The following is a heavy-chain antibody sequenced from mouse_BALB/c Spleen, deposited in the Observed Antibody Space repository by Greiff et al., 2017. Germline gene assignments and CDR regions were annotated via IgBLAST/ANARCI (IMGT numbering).Heavy chain of an antibody. V-gene: IGHV5-6-5*01. CDR3: ARRGVHYGEDFDY. D-gene: IGHD1-1*01. CDR2: ISSGGST. CDR1: GFTFSSYA. J-gene: IGHJ2*01. Sequence: EVQLVESGGGLVKPGASLKLSCAASGFTFSSYAMSWVRQTPEKRLEWVASISSGGSTYYPDSVKGRFTISRDNARNILYLQMSSLRSEDTAMDYCARRGVHYGEDFDYWGQGTTLTVSS.